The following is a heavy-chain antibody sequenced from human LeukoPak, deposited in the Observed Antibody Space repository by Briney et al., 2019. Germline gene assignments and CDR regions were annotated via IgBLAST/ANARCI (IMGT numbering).Heavy chain of an antibody. CDR1: SGSFSGYY. CDR2: INHGGST. D-gene: IGHD3-9*01. Sequence: SETLSLTCAVYSGSFSGYYWSWIRQPPGKGLEWIGEINHGGSTNYNPSLKSRVTISQDTSKNQFSLRLSSVTAADTAVYYCSRGRAYFDWGQGTLVTVSS. J-gene: IGHJ4*02. V-gene: IGHV4-34*01. CDR3: SRGRAYFD.